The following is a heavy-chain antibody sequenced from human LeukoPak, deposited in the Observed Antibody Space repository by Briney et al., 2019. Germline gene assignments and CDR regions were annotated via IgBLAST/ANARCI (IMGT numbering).Heavy chain of an antibody. V-gene: IGHV3-23*01. D-gene: IGHD6-13*01. Sequence: PGGSLRLSCAASGFTSSSYAMSWVRQAPGKGLEWVSAISGSGGSTYYADSVKGQFTISRDNSKNTLYLQMNSLRAEDTAVYYCAKYMLIAAAGTQRFYYYYGMDVWGQGTTVTVSS. J-gene: IGHJ6*02. CDR1: GFTSSSYA. CDR2: ISGSGGST. CDR3: AKYMLIAAAGTQRFYYYYGMDV.